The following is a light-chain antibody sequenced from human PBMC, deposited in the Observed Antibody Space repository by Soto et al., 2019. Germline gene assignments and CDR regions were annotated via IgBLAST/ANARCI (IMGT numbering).Light chain of an antibody. CDR2: SDD. CDR1: NSNLGRYS. V-gene: IGLV1-44*01. CDR3: AAWDDNLNGPL. J-gene: IGLJ3*02. Sequence: SALTQPPSLSGTPGQRVTIACSGINSNLGRYSVNWYQHFPGTAPKILICSDDERPSGVPDRFSGSKSGTSASLAISGLQSEDEAEYYCAAWDDNLNGPLFGGGTKVTV.